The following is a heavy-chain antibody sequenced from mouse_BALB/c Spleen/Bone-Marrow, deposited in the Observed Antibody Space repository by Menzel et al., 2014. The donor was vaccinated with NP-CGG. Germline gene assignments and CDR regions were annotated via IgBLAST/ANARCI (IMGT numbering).Heavy chain of an antibody. CDR3: XXXXXGPFAY. CDR2: IDPETGGT. V-gene: IGHV1-15*01. CDR1: GYTLTDYE. J-gene: IGHJ3*01. Sequence: QVQLQQSGAELVRPGASVTLSCKASGYTLTDYEMHWVKQTPVHGLEWIGAIDPETGGTAYNQKFKGKATLTADKSSSTAYMELRSLTSEDSXXXXXXXXXXGPFAYWGQGTLVTVSA.